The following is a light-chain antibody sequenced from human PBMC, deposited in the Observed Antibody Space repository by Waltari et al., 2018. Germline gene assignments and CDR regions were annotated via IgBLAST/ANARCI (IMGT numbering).Light chain of an antibody. CDR1: QRIGSW. V-gene: IGKV1-5*03. CDR3: QRYNSYPIT. Sequence: DIQITQYPSTLSASVGDRVTITCRASQRIGSWLAWYQQKPGKAPKLLIYEATSLESGVPSRFSASGSGTEFTLTISSLQPDDFATYYCQRYNSYPITFGPGTKVDI. CDR2: EAT. J-gene: IGKJ3*01.